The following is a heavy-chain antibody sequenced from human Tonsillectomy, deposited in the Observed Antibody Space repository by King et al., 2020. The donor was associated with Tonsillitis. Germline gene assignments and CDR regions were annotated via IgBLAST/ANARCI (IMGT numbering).Heavy chain of an antibody. D-gene: IGHD2-21*02. CDR2: IKQDGSEK. V-gene: IGHV3-7*01. CDR3: ASHLAYCGGDCYPGIGHLPIDY. J-gene: IGHJ4*02. CDR1: GFTFSSYW. Sequence: VQLVESGGGLVQPGGSLRLSCAASGFTFSSYWMTWVRQAPGKGLEGVANIKQDGSEKYYVDSVKGRFTVSRDNAKKSLYLQMNSLRAEDTAVYYCASHLAYCGGDCYPGIGHLPIDYWGQGTLVTVSS.